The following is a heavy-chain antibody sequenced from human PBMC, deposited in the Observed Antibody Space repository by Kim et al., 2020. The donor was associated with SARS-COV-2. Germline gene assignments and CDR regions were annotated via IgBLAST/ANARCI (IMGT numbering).Heavy chain of an antibody. CDR3: ARVGDIVVVPAAIRAFDI. CDR2: ISAYNGNT. D-gene: IGHD2-2*02. CDR1: GYTFTSYC. V-gene: IGHV1-18*01. J-gene: IGHJ3*02. Sequence: ASVKVSCKASGYTFTSYCISWVRQAPGQGLEWMGWISAYNGNTNYAQKLQGRVTMTTDTSTSTAYMELRSLRSDDTAVYYCARVGDIVVVPAAIRAFDIWGQGTMVTVSS.